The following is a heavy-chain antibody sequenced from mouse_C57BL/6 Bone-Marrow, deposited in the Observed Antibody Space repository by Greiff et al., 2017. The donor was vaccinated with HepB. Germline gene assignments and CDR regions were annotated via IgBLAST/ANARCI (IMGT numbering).Heavy chain of an antibody. V-gene: IGHV1-81*01. Sequence: QVQLQQSGAELARPGASVKLSCKASGYTFTSYGISWVKQRTGQGLEWIGEIYPRSGNTYYNEKLKGKATLTADKSSSTAYMELRSLTSEDSAVYFCARGYYGSSEVAYWGQGTLVTVSA. CDR2: IYPRSGNT. J-gene: IGHJ3*01. D-gene: IGHD1-1*01. CDR3: ARGYYGSSEVAY. CDR1: GYTFTSYG.